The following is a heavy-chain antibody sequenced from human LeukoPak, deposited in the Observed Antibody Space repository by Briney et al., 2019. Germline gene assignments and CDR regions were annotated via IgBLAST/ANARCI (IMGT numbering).Heavy chain of an antibody. CDR3: VRGGTYWTVS. CDR1: GFVSSASY. Sequence: PGGSLRLSCAASGFVSSASYMSWVRKAPGKGLEWVATIKPDGSEKYHVDSVSGRFTISRDNTNDSLFLQMNSLRVDDTAVYYCVRGGTYWTVSWGQGTLVNVS. J-gene: IGHJ5*01. CDR2: IKPDGSEK. V-gene: IGHV3-7*01.